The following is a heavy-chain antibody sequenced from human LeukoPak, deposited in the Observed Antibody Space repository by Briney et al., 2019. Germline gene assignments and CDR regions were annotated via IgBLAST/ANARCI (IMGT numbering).Heavy chain of an antibody. CDR2: ISWNSGSI. J-gene: IGHJ4*02. Sequence: GGSLRLSCAASGFTFDDYAMHWVRQAPGKGLEWVSGISWNSGSIGYADSVKGRFTISRVNSKNTLYLQMGSLRAEDMAVYYCARDWAAADYWGQGTLVTVSS. D-gene: IGHD6-25*01. V-gene: IGHV3-9*03. CDR1: GFTFDDYA. CDR3: ARDWAAADY.